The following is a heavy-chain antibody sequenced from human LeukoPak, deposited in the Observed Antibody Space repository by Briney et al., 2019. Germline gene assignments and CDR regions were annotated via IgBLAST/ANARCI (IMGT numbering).Heavy chain of an antibody. CDR2: ISSSGGRT. CDR1: GFSFSSCA. J-gene: IGHJ5*02. V-gene: IGHV3-23*01. Sequence: GGSLRLSCAASGFSFSSCAMNWVRHAPGTGLEWVSSISSSGGRTYYADSVKGRFTISRDKSKNTLYLQMNSLKAGDTAVYYCATGAYCIGTSCYTEGAYNWFDPWGQGTLVTVSS. D-gene: IGHD2-2*02. CDR3: ATGAYCIGTSCYTEGAYNWFDP.